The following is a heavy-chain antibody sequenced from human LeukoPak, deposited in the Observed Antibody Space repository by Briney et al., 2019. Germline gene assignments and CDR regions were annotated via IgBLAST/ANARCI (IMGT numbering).Heavy chain of an antibody. CDR3: ARGPLMGAKGY. D-gene: IGHD1-26*01. CDR2: INHSGST. CDR1: GGSFSGYY. Sequence: RASETLSLTCAVYGGSFSGYYWSWIRQPPGKGLEWIGEINHSGSTNYNPSLKSRVTISVDTSKNQFSLKLSSVTAADTAVYYCARGPLMGAKGYWGQGTLVTVSS. V-gene: IGHV4-34*01. J-gene: IGHJ4*02.